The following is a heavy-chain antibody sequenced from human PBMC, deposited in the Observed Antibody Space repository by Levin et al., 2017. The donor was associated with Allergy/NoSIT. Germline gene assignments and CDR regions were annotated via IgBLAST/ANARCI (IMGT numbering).Heavy chain of an antibody. CDR1: GGSFSGYY. V-gene: IGHV4-34*01. CDR2: INHSGTT. CDR3: ARGTVTGGKTYLDS. D-gene: IGHD4-17*01. Sequence: PSETLSLTCAVYGGSFSGYYWSWIRQPPGKGLEWIGEINHSGTTNCNPSLKSRVAVSVDTSKNQFSLQLNSVTVADTAVYYCARGTVTGGKTYLDSWGQGTLVTVSS. J-gene: IGHJ4*02.